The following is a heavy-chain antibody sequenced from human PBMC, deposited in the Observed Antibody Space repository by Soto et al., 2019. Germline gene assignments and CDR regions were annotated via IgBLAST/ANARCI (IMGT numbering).Heavy chain of an antibody. CDR3: ARRRMVGPYYQYFQDV. CDR2: IYYSGST. D-gene: IGHD2-8*01. V-gene: IGHV4-59*08. CDR1: GGSISSYY. Sequence: SETLSLTCTVSGGSISSYYWSWIRQPPGKGLEWIGYIYYSGSTNYNPSLKSRVTISVDTSKNQFSLKLSSVTAADTAVYYCARRRMVGPYYQYFQDVWGKGTSVIVS. J-gene: IGHJ6*03.